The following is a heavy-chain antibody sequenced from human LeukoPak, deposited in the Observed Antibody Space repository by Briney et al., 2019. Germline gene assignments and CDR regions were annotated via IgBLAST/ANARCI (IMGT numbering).Heavy chain of an antibody. V-gene: IGHV3-23*01. Sequence: GGSLRLSCAASDFNFITYAMSWVRQAPGKGLEWVSTISGGGDVTYYADSVKGRFTISKDNSKNTLYLQMNSLRVEDTAVYYCARDSSMLRGPLVIYYFDFWGQGTLVTVSS. CDR1: DFNFITYA. CDR3: ARDSSMLRGPLVIYYFDF. CDR2: ISGGGDVT. D-gene: IGHD3-10*01. J-gene: IGHJ4*02.